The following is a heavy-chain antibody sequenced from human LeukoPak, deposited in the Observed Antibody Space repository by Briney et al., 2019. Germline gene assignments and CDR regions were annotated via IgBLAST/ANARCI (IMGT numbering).Heavy chain of an antibody. CDR2: TYYRSKCFN. V-gene: IGHV6-1*01. CDR1: GDSVSSNSVA. Sequence: SQTLSLTCAISGDSVSSNSVAWHWIRQSPSRGLEWLGRTYYRSKCFNDYVASVKSRIIINPDTSKNQFSLQLNSVTPEDTAVYYCARTKGLKDGIAATDYWGQGNLVTVSS. J-gene: IGHJ4*02. D-gene: IGHD6-13*01. CDR3: ARTKGLKDGIAATDY.